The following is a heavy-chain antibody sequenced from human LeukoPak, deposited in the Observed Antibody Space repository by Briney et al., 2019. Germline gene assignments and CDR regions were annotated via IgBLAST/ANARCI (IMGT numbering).Heavy chain of an antibody. V-gene: IGHV4-4*09. CDR3: AIMVYAS. Sequence: PSETLSLTCTVSDGSISNYYWSWIRQPPGKGLEWIGYIYTSGSTNYNPSLKSRVTISVDTSKNQFSLKLSSVTAADTAVYYCAIMVYASWGQGTLVTVSS. CDR2: IYTSGST. J-gene: IGHJ4*02. D-gene: IGHD2-8*01. CDR1: DGSISNYY.